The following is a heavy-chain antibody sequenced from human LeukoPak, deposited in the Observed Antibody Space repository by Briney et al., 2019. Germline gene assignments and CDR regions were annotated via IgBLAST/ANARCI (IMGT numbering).Heavy chain of an antibody. D-gene: IGHD3-9*01. CDR3: ARDRDWSFDY. J-gene: IGHJ4*02. Sequence: GGSPRLSCAASGFSFREYSTKWVCEGPGEGVEWVSNIRGSSSAMNYADSVKGRFTISRDNAKNSLYLEMSSLRAEDTAVYYCARDRDWSFDYWGQGTLVTVSS. CDR1: GFSFREYS. V-gene: IGHV3-48*04. CDR2: IRGSSSAM.